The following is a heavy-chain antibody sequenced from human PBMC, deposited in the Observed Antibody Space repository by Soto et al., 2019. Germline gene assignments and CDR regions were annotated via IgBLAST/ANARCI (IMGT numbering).Heavy chain of an antibody. D-gene: IGHD2-15*01. CDR3: ARLMVTQSGSFDY. V-gene: IGHV4-39*01. J-gene: IGHJ4*02. Sequence: SETLSLTCTVSGGSISSSSYYWGWIRQPPGKGLEWIGSIYYSGSTYYNPSLKSRVTISVDTSKNQFSLKLSSVTAADTAVYYCARLMVTQSGSFDYWGQGTLVT. CDR1: GGSISSSSYY. CDR2: IYYSGST.